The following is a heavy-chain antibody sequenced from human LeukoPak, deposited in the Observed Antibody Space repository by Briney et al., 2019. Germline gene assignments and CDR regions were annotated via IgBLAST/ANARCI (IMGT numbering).Heavy chain of an antibody. V-gene: IGHV1-2*02. CDR2: INPNSGDS. J-gene: IGHJ3*02. Sequence: ASVKVSCKTSGYTFTGYYVHWVRQAPGQGLEWMGWINPNSGDSNYAQKFQGRVTMTRDTSISTVYMELSRLASDDTAVYYCARLVSRDGYNWDAFDIWGQGTMVTVSS. D-gene: IGHD5-24*01. CDR3: ARLVSRDGYNWDAFDI. CDR1: GYTFTGYY.